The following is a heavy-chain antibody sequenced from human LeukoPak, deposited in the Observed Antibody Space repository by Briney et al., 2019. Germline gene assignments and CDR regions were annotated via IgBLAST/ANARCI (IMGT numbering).Heavy chain of an antibody. CDR2: INGSGGST. D-gene: IGHD3-10*01. Sequence: PGGSLRLSCAASGFTFDDYGMSWLRHAPARALEWVSDINGSGGSTHYADSVKGGFTISRDNSRNTLYLQMNSPRAEDTAVYYCAKHRGVVYWGQGTLVTVSS. J-gene: IGHJ4*02. CDR3: AKHRGVVY. CDR1: GFTFDDYG. V-gene: IGHV3-23*01.